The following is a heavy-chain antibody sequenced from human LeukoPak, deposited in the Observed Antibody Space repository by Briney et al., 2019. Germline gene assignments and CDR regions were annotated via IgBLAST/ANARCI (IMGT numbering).Heavy chain of an antibody. Sequence: GGSLRLSCAASGFTFSSYAMSWVRQAPGKGLEWVSAISGSGGSTYYADSVKGRFTISRDNSKNTLYLQMNSLRAEDTAVYYCAKDWVEVPPRRKYQMHGELPGSLVVPAAPRDYWGQGTLVTVSS. D-gene: IGHD2-2*01. J-gene: IGHJ4*02. CDR3: AKDWVEVPPRRKYQMHGELPGSLVVPAAPRDY. CDR1: GFTFSSYA. CDR2: ISGSGGST. V-gene: IGHV3-23*01.